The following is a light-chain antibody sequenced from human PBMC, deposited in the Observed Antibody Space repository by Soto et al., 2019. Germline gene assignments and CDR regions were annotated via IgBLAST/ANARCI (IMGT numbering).Light chain of an antibody. V-gene: IGKV3-15*01. J-gene: IGKJ3*01. CDR2: GAS. CDR1: QDVSSY. CDR3: QQYNDWPFS. Sequence: TQSPSSLSASVGDRVTITCRASQDVSSYLACYQQKPGQAPRLLIYGASPRATGIPPRFSGSGSGTEFTLTISSLQSEDFARDYCQQYNDWPFSFGPGTKVDI.